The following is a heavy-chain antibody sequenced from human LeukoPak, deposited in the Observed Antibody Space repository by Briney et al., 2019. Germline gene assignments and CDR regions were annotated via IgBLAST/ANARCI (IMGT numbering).Heavy chain of an antibody. J-gene: IGHJ1*01. CDR3: AGVRLGNTGLSEYFEH. CDR1: GGSITNNW. Sequence: SETLSLTCGVTGGSITNNWWTWVRQPPGKGLEWIGEISQSARTNYNPSLKSRVTMSIDKSRNQFSLRMTYVTAADTAVYYCAGVRLGNTGLSEYFEHWGQGTLVTVS. V-gene: IGHV4-4*02. D-gene: IGHD3-16*01. CDR2: ISQSART.